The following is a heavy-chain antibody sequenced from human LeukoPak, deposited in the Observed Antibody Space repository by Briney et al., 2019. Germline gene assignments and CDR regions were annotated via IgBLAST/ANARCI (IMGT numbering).Heavy chain of an antibody. J-gene: IGHJ6*02. D-gene: IGHD6-19*01. CDR3: ARVAADYYYYGTDV. Sequence: SETLSLTCAVSGGSISSSNWWSWVRQPPGKGLEWIGEIYHSGSTNYNPSLKSRVTISVDKSKNQFSLKLSSVTAADTAVYYCARVAADYYYYGTDVWGQGTTVTVSS. V-gene: IGHV4-4*02. CDR1: GGSISSSNW. CDR2: IYHSGST.